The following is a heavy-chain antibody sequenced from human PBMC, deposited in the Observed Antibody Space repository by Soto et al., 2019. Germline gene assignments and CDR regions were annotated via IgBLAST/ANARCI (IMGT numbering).Heavy chain of an antibody. J-gene: IGHJ6*02. CDR2: IYHSGST. D-gene: IGHD2-2*01. V-gene: IGHV4-38-2*01. CDR3: ARYAYSYYSGMDV. Sequence: SETLSLTCGVSGYSITSGYYWGWIRQPPGKGLEWIGNIYHSGSTYYNPSLKSRVSISIDTSRNYFSLKLSSVTAADTAVYYCARYAYSYYSGMDVWGQGTTVTVYS. CDR1: GYSITSGYY.